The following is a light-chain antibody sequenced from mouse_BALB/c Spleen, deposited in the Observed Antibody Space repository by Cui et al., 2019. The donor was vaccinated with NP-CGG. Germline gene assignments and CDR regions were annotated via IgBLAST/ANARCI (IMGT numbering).Light chain of an antibody. V-gene: IGLV1*01. CDR3: ALWYSNQWV. Sequence: AVVTRVSALTTSPGETATHTCRPRTGAVTTSNYANWVQEKPDHLFTGLIGDANNRAPGVPARFSGSLIGDKAALTITGAQTEDEAIYFCALWYSNQWVFGGGTKLTVL. CDR2: DAN. J-gene: IGLJ1*01. CDR1: TGAVTTSNY.